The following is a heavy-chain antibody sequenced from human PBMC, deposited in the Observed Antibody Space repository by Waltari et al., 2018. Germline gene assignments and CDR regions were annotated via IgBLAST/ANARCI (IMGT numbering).Heavy chain of an antibody. J-gene: IGHJ5*02. CDR3: GTLEAFSS. Sequence: EVQVVEFGGGLVQPGGSLRRSCTASGVTFSPHWVHWVRQTPGKGLLWVSCVNDAGSTTSFADPVKVRFTISRDNARNAVYLQMNSLRAEDTAVYFCGTLEAFSSWCQVTLVTVSS. CDR1: GVTFSPHW. V-gene: IGHV3-74*01. CDR2: VNDAGSTT.